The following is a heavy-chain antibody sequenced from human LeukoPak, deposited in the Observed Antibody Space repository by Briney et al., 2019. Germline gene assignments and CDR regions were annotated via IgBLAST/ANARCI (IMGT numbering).Heavy chain of an antibody. V-gene: IGHV3-30-3*01. J-gene: IGHJ4*02. Sequence: GRSLRLSCAASGFTFSSYAMHWVRQAPGKGLEWVAVISYDGSNKYYADSVKGRFTISRDNSKNTLYLQMNSLRAEDTAMYYCAKDRMATVTTSNDYWGQGTLVTVSS. CDR1: GFTFSSYA. CDR3: AKDRMATVTTSNDY. D-gene: IGHD4-17*01. CDR2: ISYDGSNK.